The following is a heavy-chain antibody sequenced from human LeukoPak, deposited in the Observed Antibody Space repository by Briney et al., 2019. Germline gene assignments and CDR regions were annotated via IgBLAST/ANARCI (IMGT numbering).Heavy chain of an antibody. V-gene: IGHV3-30*02. J-gene: IGHJ4*02. D-gene: IGHD1-20*01. CDR2: IRYDGSNK. Sequence: PGGSLRLSCAASGFTFSSYGMHWVRQAPGKGLEWVAFIRYDGSNKYYADSVKGRFTISRDNSKKTLYLQMNSLRAEDTAVYYCAKDKGPNNWNDVWYFDYWGQGTLVTVSS. CDR3: AKDKGPNNWNDVWYFDY. CDR1: GFTFSSYG.